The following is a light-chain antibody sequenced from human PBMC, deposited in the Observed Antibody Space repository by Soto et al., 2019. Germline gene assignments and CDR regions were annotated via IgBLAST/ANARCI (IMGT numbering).Light chain of an antibody. Sequence: DIQMTQSPSTLSASAGDRVTLTCRASQSISNWLAWYQQRPGKAPKLLIYDASTWASWVPSRFSGSGSGTEFTLTISGLRPDDFATYYCQQYHDYAYTFGQGTKLDIK. V-gene: IGKV1-5*01. CDR2: DAS. CDR3: QQYHDYAYT. CDR1: QSISNW. J-gene: IGKJ2*01.